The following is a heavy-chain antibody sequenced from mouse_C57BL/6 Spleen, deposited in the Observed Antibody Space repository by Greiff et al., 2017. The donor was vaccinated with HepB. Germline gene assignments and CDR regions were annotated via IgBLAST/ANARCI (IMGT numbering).Heavy chain of an antibody. CDR3: ASSRGYFDV. CDR1: GYTFTSYW. CDR2: IDPSDSYT. V-gene: IGHV1-69*01. Sequence: QVQLQQPGAELVMPGASVKLSCKASGYTFTSYWMHWVKQRPGQGLEWIGEIDPSDSYTNYNQKFKGKSTLTVDKSSSTAYMQLSSLTSEDSAVYYCASSRGYFDVWGTGTTVTVSS. J-gene: IGHJ1*03.